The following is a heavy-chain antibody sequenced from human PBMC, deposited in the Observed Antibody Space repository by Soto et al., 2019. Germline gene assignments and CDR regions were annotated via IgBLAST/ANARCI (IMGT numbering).Heavy chain of an antibody. CDR2: IYYSGNT. Sequence: PSETLSLSCTGSGGSISSGDNYWSWIRQHPGKGLEWIGYIYYSGNTYYNPSLKSRVTISVDATNNQFSLKLSSVTAADTAVYSCARPSWIPHWGRGTLVTVSS. CDR3: ARPSWIPH. V-gene: IGHV4-30-4*01. D-gene: IGHD5-18*01. CDR1: GGSISSGDNY. J-gene: IGHJ4*02.